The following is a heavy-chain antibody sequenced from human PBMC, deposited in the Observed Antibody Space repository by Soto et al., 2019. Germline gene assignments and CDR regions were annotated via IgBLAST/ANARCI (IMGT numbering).Heavy chain of an antibody. J-gene: IGHJ4*02. Sequence: GGSLRLSCAASGFSFSNYGMHWVRQAPGKGLEWVAVIWSNGGNKYYADSVKGRFTISRDNSKNTLYLEMNSLRAEDTAVFYCARYRAYGSGNPFDYWGRGVLVTVSS. CDR1: GFSFSNYG. V-gene: IGHV3-33*01. CDR3: ARYRAYGSGNPFDY. CDR2: IWSNGGNK. D-gene: IGHD3-10*01.